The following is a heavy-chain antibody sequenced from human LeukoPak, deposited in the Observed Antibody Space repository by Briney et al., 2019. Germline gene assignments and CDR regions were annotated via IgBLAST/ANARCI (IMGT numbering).Heavy chain of an antibody. J-gene: IGHJ4*02. CDR3: AKDGPTEY. Sequence: ASVKVSCKASGGTFSSYAMSWVRQAPGKGLEWVSAISGSGGSTYYADSVKGRFTISRDNSKNTLYLQMNSLRAEDTAVYYCAKDGPTEYWGQGTLVTVSS. CDR2: ISGSGGST. CDR1: GGTFSSYA. D-gene: IGHD4-17*01. V-gene: IGHV3-23*01.